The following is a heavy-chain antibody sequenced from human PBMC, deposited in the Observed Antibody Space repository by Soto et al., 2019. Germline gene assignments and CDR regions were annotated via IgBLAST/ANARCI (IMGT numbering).Heavy chain of an antibody. J-gene: IGHJ4*02. CDR2: ISGDGVTT. V-gene: IGHV3-74*01. Sequence: DWVARISGDGVTTYYADSVTGRFTVSRDNAKNTLSLQISGLRAEDTAVYYCAREYYGLLTGYYTDYWGQGTLVSVSS. CDR3: AREYYGLLTGYYTDY. D-gene: IGHD3-9*01.